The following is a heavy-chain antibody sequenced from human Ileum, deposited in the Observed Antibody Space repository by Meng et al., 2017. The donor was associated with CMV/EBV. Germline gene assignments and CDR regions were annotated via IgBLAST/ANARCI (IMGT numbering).Heavy chain of an antibody. CDR1: GLSFTNAW. CDR2: IKPNTAGGTA. J-gene: IGHJ4*02. V-gene: IGHV3-15*01. Sequence: GESLKISCASSGLSFTNAWMSWVRQAPGKGLEWIGRIKPNTAGGTADYVAPVKGRFTISRDDSKNTLYVQMNSLKSEDTAVYYCTANYFDYWGQGTLVTVSS. CDR3: TANYFDY.